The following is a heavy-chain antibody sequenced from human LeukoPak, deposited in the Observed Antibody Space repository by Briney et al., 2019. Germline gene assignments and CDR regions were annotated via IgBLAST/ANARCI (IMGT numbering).Heavy chain of an antibody. CDR3: ARDSAAVAGRGYFDY. V-gene: IGHV3-33*01. J-gene: IGHJ4*02. CDR2: IWYDGSNK. CDR1: GFTFSSYG. Sequence: GGSLRLSCAASGFTFSSYGMHWVRQAPGKGLEWVAVIWYDGSNKYYADSVKGRFTISRDNSKNTVYLQMNSPRAEDTAVYYCARDSAAVAGRGYFDYWGQGTLVTVSS. D-gene: IGHD6-19*01.